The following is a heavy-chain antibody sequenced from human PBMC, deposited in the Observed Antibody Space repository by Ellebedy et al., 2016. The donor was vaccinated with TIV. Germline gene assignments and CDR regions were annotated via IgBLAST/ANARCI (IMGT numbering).Heavy chain of an antibody. D-gene: IGHD6-6*01. CDR1: GFTFSNYA. Sequence: PGGSLRLSCAASGFTFSNYAMNWVRKAPGKGLDWVSGISSSGDSTYYADSVKGRFTVSRDNSKNTLFLQVNSLRAEDTAVYYCISKGMSARLYWGQGTLVTVSS. V-gene: IGHV3-23*01. J-gene: IGHJ1*01. CDR3: ISKGMSARLY. CDR2: ISSSGDST.